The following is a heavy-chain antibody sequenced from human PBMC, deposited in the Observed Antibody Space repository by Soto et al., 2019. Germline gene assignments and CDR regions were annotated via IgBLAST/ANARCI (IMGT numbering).Heavy chain of an antibody. V-gene: IGHV3-23*01. J-gene: IGHJ4*02. CDR2: ISGSGGST. CDR1: GFTFSSYA. D-gene: IGHD1-26*01. Sequence: GGSLRLSCAASGFTFSSYAMSWVRQAPGKGLEWVSAISGSGGSTYYADSVKGRFTISRDNSKNTLYLQMNSLRAEDTAVYYCANVGAGGTNKKSLQFDYWGQGTLVTVSS. CDR3: ANVGAGGTNKKSLQFDY.